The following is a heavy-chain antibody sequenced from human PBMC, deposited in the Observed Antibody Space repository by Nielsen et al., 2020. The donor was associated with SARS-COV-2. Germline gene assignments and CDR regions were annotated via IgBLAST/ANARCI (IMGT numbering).Heavy chain of an antibody. J-gene: IGHJ4*02. D-gene: IGHD6-19*01. CDR3: ATRNSYSSGWPDY. CDR2: ISSSSSYI. V-gene: IGHV3-21*01. Sequence: GGSLRLSCAASGFTFSSYAMHWVRQAPGKGLEWVSSISSSSSYIYYADSVKGRFTISRDNAKNSLYLQMNSLRAEDTAVYYCATRNSYSSGWPDYWGQGTLVTVSS. CDR1: GFTFSSYA.